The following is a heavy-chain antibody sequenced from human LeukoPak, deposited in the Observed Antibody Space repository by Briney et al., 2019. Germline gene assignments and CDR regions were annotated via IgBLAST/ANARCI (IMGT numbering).Heavy chain of an antibody. J-gene: IGHJ4*02. V-gene: IGHV4-59*01. CDR3: ASGFRGQLGYFDY. Sequence: PSETLSLTCTVSGGSISSYYWSWIRQPPGKGLEWIGYIYYSGSTNYNPSLKSRVTISVKTSKNQFSLKLSSVTAADTAIYYCASGFRGQLGYFDYWGQGTLVTVSS. CDR1: GGSISSYY. D-gene: IGHD1-1*01. CDR2: IYYSGST.